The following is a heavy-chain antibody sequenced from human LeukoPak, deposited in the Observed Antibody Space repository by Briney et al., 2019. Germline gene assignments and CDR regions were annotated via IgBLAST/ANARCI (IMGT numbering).Heavy chain of an antibody. CDR2: IYYSGST. CDR3: AGQYCSGGSCQLDY. V-gene: IGHV4-59*01. Sequence: SETLSLTCTASGGSISSYYWSWIRQPPGKGLEWIGYIYYSGSTNYNPSLKSRVTISVDTSKNQFSLKLSSVTAADTAVYYCAGQYCSGGSCQLDYWGQGTLVTVFS. J-gene: IGHJ4*02. D-gene: IGHD2-15*01. CDR1: GGSISSYY.